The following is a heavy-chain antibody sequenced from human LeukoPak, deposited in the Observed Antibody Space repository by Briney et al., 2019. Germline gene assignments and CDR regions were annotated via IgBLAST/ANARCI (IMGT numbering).Heavy chain of an antibody. CDR2: IIPIFGTA. J-gene: IGHJ4*02. CDR1: GGTFSSYA. Sequence: ASVKVSCKASGGTFSSYAISWVRQAPGQGLEWMGGIIPIFGTANYAQKFQGRVTITADESTSTAYMELSSLRSEDTAVYCCARATPTTVVTPAPFDYWGQGTLVTVSS. D-gene: IGHD4-23*01. CDR3: ARATPTTVVTPAPFDY. V-gene: IGHV1-69*13.